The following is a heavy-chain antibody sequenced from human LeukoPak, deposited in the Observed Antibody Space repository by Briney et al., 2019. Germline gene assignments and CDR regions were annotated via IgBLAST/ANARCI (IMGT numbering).Heavy chain of an antibody. D-gene: IGHD2-2*01. CDR1: GGSISSYY. CDR2: IYYSGST. Sequence: SETLSLTCTVSGGSISSYYWSWIRQPPGKGLEWIGYIYYSGSTNYNPSPKSRVTISVDTSKNQFSLKLSSVTAADTAVYYCAGEGGRYCSSTSCFDAFDIWGQGTMVTVSS. V-gene: IGHV4-59*01. J-gene: IGHJ3*02. CDR3: AGEGGRYCSSTSCFDAFDI.